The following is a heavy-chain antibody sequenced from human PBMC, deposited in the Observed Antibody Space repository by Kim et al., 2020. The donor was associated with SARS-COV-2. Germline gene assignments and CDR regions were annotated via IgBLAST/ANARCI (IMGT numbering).Heavy chain of an antibody. CDR3: ARGYYDGSGYFSYYFDY. D-gene: IGHD3-22*01. CDR1: GFTFSSYA. V-gene: IGHV3-30*04. J-gene: IGHJ4*01. Sequence: GGSLRLSCAASGFTFSSYAMHWVRQAPGKGLEWVAVISYDGSNKYYADSVKGRFTISRDNSKNTLYLQMNSLRAEDTAVYYCARGYYDGSGYFSYYFDY. CDR2: ISYDGSNK.